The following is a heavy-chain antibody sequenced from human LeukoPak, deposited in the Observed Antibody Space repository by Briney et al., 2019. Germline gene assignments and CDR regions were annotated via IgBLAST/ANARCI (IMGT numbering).Heavy chain of an antibody. V-gene: IGHV3-48*03. CDR1: GFTFSRYQ. CDR3: AMRGDY. J-gene: IGHJ4*02. Sequence: PGGSLRLSCAASGFTFSRYQMNWVRQAPGRGLEWVSYISSNGSTIYYADSVTGRFTISRDNAENSLYLQMDSLRAEDTAAYYCAMRGDYWGQGTLVTVSS. CDR2: ISSNGSTI.